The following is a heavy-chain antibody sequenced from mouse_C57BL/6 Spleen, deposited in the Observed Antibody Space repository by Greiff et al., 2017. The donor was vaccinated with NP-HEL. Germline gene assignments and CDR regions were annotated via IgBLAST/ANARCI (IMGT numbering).Heavy chain of an antibody. J-gene: IGHJ3*01. V-gene: IGHV1-82*01. CDR1: GYAFSSSW. CDR3: ADMVTTTGFAY. D-gene: IGHD2-2*01. Sequence: QVQLQQSGPELVKPGASVKISCKASGYAFSSSWMNWVKQRPGKGLEWIGRIYPGDGDTNYNGKFKGKATLTADKSSSTAYMQLSSLTSEDSAVYFCADMVTTTGFAYWGQGTLVTVAA. CDR2: IYPGDGDT.